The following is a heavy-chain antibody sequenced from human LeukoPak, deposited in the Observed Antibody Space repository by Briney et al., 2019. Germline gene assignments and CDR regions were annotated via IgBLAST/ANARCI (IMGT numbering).Heavy chain of an antibody. V-gene: IGHV3-53*01. Sequence: GGSLSLSCGASGFSVGNNYMSWVRQAPGKGLEWVSVIYSGGTTYYADSVKGRFTISRDTSKNALYLQMNSLRFEDTAVYYCAREGTGPKRGTFDYWGQGGLVTVSS. CDR1: GFSVGNNY. J-gene: IGHJ4*02. CDR3: AREGTGPKRGTFDY. CDR2: IYSGGTT. D-gene: IGHD1-1*01.